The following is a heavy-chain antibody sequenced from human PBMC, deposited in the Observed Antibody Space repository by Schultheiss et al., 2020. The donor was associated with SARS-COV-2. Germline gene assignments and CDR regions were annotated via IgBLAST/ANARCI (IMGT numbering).Heavy chain of an antibody. D-gene: IGHD5-12*01. V-gene: IGHV4-61*01. J-gene: IGHJ4*02. CDR2: IYYSGST. Sequence: SETLSLTCTVSGGSVSSGSYYWSWIRQPPGKGLEWIGYIYYSGSTYYNPSLKSRVTISVDTSKNQFSLKLSSVTAADTAVYYCARGRVATIGYYFDYWGQGTLVTVSS. CDR3: ARGRVATIGYYFDY. CDR1: GGSVSSGSYY.